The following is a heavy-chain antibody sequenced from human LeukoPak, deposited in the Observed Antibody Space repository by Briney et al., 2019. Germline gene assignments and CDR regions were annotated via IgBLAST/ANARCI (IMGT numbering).Heavy chain of an antibody. CDR1: GGSISSGGYY. D-gene: IGHD6-25*01. V-gene: IGHV4-31*03. Sequence: PSETLSLTCTVSGGSISSGGYYWSWIRQHPGKGLEWIGYIYYSGSTYYNPSLKSRVTISVDTSKNQFSLKLSPVTAADTAVYYCASHPSGPRGPRGYWGQGTLVTVSS. CDR2: IYYSGST. CDR3: ASHPSGPRGPRGY. J-gene: IGHJ4*02.